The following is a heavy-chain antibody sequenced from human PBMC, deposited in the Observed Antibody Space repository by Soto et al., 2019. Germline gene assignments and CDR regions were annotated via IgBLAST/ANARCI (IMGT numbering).Heavy chain of an antibody. CDR3: ARDNYVWGSFYGMDV. V-gene: IGHV4-34*01. CDR2: INHSGST. J-gene: IGHJ6*02. D-gene: IGHD3-16*01. CDR1: GGSFSGYY. Sequence: QVQLQQWGAGLLKPSETLSLTCAVYGGSFSGYYWSWIRQPPGKGLEWIGEINHSGSTNYNPSLKSRVTIXXDXSXXQFSLKLSSVTAADTAVYYCARDNYVWGSFYGMDVWGQGTTVTVSS.